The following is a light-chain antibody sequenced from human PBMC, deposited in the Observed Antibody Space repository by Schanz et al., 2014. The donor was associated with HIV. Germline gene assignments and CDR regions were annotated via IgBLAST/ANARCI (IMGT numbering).Light chain of an antibody. Sequence: EIVLTQSPATLSLSPGERVTLSCRASQSVSSYLAWYHQKPGQAPRLLISGASSRATGIPDRFSGTGSGTDFTLTISSLEPEDFAVYYCQYFGNSGGTFGGGTKVEIK. CDR2: GAS. CDR3: QYFGNSGGT. J-gene: IGKJ4*01. CDR1: QSVSSY. V-gene: IGKV3-20*01.